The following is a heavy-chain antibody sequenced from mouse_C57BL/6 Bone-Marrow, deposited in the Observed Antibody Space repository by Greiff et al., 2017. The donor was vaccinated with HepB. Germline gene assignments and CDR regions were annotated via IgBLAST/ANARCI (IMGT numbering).Heavy chain of an antibody. Sequence: EVQRVESGGGLVQPGGSLKLSCAASGFTFSGYYMYWVRQTPEKRLEWVAYISNGGGSTYYPDTVKGRFTISRDNAKNTLYLQMSRLKSEDTAMYYCARKGGLLYYYAMDYWGQGTSVTVSS. CDR1: GFTFSGYY. CDR3: ARKGGLLYYYAMDY. J-gene: IGHJ4*01. V-gene: IGHV5-12*01. CDR2: ISNGGGST. D-gene: IGHD2-12*01.